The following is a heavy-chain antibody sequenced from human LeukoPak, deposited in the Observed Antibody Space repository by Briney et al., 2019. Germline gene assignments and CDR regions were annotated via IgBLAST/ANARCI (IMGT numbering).Heavy chain of an antibody. J-gene: IGHJ4*02. CDR1: GFTFSNYG. CDR3: ARGLYGSGSYEDY. Sequence: GGSLRLSCAASGFTFSNYGMNWVRQAPGKGLEWISYIGKSSDTIYYADSVKGRFTISRDNAKNSLYLQMNRLRAEDTAVYYCARGLYGSGSYEDYWGQGTQVTVSS. CDR2: IGKSSDTI. V-gene: IGHV3-48*04. D-gene: IGHD3-10*01.